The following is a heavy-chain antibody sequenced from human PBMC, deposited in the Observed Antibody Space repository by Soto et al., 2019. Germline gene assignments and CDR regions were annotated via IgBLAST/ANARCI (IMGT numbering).Heavy chain of an antibody. CDR1: CGTIRRGDYY. CDR2: IYYSGST. Sequence: SETHFPTLNFSCGTIRRGDYYWDLVRPPPREGLEWVGHIYYSGSTYYNSSLKSRVTISLDTSKNQFSLKLSSVTAADTAVYYCAGQPTAGSYYDLGSYYYYAMDVWGQGTTVTVSS. J-gene: IGHJ6*02. CDR3: AGQPTAGSYYDLGSYYYYAMDV. D-gene: IGHD3-10*01. V-gene: IGHV4-30-4*01.